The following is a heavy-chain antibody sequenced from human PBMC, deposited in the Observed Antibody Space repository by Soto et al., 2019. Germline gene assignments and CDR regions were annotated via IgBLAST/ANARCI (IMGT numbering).Heavy chain of an antibody. Sequence: GGSLRLSCAASGFTFSNAWMSWVRQAPGKGLEWVGRIKSKTDGGTTDYAAPVKGRFTISRDDSKNTLYLQMNSLKTEDTAVYYCTTESSGWYRFYFQHWGQGTLVTVSS. CDR3: TTESSGWYRFYFQH. CDR1: GFTFSNAW. V-gene: IGHV3-15*01. J-gene: IGHJ1*01. D-gene: IGHD6-19*01. CDR2: IKSKTDGGTT.